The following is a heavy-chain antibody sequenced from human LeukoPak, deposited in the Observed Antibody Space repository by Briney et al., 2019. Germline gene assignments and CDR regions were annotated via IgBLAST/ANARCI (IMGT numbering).Heavy chain of an antibody. CDR1: GFTFSSYE. CDR3: AREGGSYNYGIYFDY. V-gene: IGHV3-48*03. Sequence: GGSLRLSCAASGFTFSSYEMNWVRQAPGKGLEWVSYISSSGSTIYYADSVKGRFTISRDNAKNSLYLQVNSLRAEDTAVYYCAREGGSYNYGIYFDYWGQGTLVTVSS. CDR2: ISSSGSTI. J-gene: IGHJ4*02. D-gene: IGHD1-26*01.